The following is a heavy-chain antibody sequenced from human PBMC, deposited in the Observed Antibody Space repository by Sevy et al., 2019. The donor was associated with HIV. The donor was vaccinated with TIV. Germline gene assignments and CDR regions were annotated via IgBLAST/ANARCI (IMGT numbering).Heavy chain of an antibody. CDR3: ARAPDSWGNFDY. D-gene: IGHD3-16*01. CDR2: IYPGDSDT. CDR1: GYSFTSYW. Sequence: GESLKISCKGSGYSFTSYWIGWVRQMPGKGLEWRGIIYPGDSDTRYSPSFQGQVTISADKSVSTAYLQWSSLKASDTAIYYCARAPDSWGNFDYWGQGTLVTVSS. J-gene: IGHJ4*02. V-gene: IGHV5-51*01.